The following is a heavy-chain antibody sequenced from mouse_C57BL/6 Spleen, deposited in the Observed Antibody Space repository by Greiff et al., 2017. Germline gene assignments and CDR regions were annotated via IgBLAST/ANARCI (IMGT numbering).Heavy chain of an antibody. Sequence: QVQLKQPGAELVRPGSSVKLSCKASGYTFTSYWMHWVKQRPIQGLEWIGNIDPSDSETHYNQKFKDKATLTVDKSSSTAYMQLSSLTSEDSAVYYCASERGSSLFDYWGQGTTLTVSS. CDR2: IDPSDSET. D-gene: IGHD1-1*01. J-gene: IGHJ2*01. CDR3: ASERGSSLFDY. V-gene: IGHV1-52*01. CDR1: GYTFTSYW.